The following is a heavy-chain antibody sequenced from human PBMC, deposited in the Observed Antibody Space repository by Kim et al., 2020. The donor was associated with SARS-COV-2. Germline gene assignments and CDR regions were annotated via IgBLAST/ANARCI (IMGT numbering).Heavy chain of an antibody. J-gene: IGHJ1*01. CDR2: ISPGGADT. V-gene: IGHV3-74*03. CDR1: GFTFSGLW. CDR3: VRGTFVCC. Sequence: GGSLRLSCAASGFTFSGLWMTWIRQPPGKGLVWLSHISPGGADTLYGDSVKGRFSISRDNAKNSLYLQMNSLRADDTAVYYCVRGTFVCCWGQG. D-gene: IGHD1-26*01.